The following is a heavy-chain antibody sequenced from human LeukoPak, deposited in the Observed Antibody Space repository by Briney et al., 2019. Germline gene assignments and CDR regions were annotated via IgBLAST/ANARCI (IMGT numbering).Heavy chain of an antibody. CDR3: ASYGDPNDAFDI. J-gene: IGHJ3*02. V-gene: IGHV1-24*01. CDR2: FDPDYGET. CDR1: GGTFSSYA. D-gene: IGHD2-21*02. Sequence: ASVKVSCKASGGTFSSYAISWVRQAPGQGLEWMGGFDPDYGETFYAQKLQGRVTMTEDTSADTAYMELSSLRPDDTAVYYCASYGDPNDAFDIWGQGTMVTVSS.